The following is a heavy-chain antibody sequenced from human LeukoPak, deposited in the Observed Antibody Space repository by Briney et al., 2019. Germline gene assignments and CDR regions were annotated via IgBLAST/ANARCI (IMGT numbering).Heavy chain of an antibody. CDR1: GDTFSSYA. Sequence: ASVKVSCKASGDTFSSYAISWMRQAPGQGLEWMGGIIPMFGTANYAQKFQGRVTITTDESTSTAYMELSSLRSEDTAVYYCARVDPSSSSQALDYWGQGTLVTVSS. CDR3: ARVDPSSSSQALDY. V-gene: IGHV1-69*05. J-gene: IGHJ4*02. CDR2: IIPMFGTA. D-gene: IGHD6-6*01.